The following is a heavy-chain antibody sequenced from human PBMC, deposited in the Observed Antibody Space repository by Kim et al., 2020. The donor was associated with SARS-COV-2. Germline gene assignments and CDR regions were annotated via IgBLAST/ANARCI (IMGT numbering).Heavy chain of an antibody. CDR2: IYHSGST. J-gene: IGHJ4*02. Sequence: SETLSLTCTVSGYSISSGYYWGWIRQPPGKGLEWIGSIYHSGSTYYNPSLKSRVTISVDTSKNQFSLKLSSVTAADTAVYYCARLTVIAAAGREIDYWGQGTLVTVSS. CDR3: ARLTVIAAAGREIDY. D-gene: IGHD6-13*01. CDR1: GYSISSGYY. V-gene: IGHV4-38-2*02.